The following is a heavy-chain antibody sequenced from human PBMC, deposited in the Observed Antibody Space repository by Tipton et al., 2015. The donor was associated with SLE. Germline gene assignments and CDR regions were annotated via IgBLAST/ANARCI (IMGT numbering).Heavy chain of an antibody. Sequence: SLRLSCAASGFTFSSYWMSWVRQAPGKGLEWVANIKQDGSEKYYVDSVKGRFTISRDNAKNSLYLQMNGLRAEDTAVYYCARDHRGSIVGAVGLWGQGTLVTVAS. J-gene: IGHJ4*02. V-gene: IGHV3-7*01. CDR3: ARDHRGSIVGAVGL. CDR1: GFTFSSYW. D-gene: IGHD1-26*01. CDR2: IKQDGSEK.